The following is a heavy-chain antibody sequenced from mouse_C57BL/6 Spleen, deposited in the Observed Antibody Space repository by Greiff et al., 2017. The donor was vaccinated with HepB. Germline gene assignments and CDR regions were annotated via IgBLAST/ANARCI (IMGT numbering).Heavy chain of an antibody. CDR3: ARRSDYDDVDY. CDR1: GYTFTDYY. V-gene: IGHV1-76*01. CDR2: IYPGSGNT. D-gene: IGHD2-4*01. J-gene: IGHJ2*01. Sequence: VQLQQSGAELVRPGASVKLSCKASGYTFTDYYINWVKQRPGQGLEWIARIYPGSGNTYYNEKFKGKATLTAEKSSSTAYMQLSSLTSEDSAVYFCARRSDYDDVDYWGQGTTLTVSS.